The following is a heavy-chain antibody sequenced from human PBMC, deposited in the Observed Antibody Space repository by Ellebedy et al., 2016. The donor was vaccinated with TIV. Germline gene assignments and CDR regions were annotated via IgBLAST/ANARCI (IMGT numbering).Heavy chain of an antibody. V-gene: IGHV3-30*07. D-gene: IGHD6-13*01. Sequence: DSVKGRFTISRDNSKNTLYLQMNSLRAEDTAVFYCAREDSTSGYGQFAYWGQGTLVTVSS. CDR3: AREDSTSGYGQFAY. J-gene: IGHJ4*02.